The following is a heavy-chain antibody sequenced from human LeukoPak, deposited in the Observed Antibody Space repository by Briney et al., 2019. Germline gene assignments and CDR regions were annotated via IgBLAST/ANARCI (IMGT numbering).Heavy chain of an antibody. CDR1: GGSISSYY. CDR2: IYYSGST. D-gene: IGHD3-10*01. CDR3: ARDSSYYGSGSYSH. V-gene: IGHV4-59*01. J-gene: IGHJ4*02. Sequence: PSETLSLTCTVSGGSISSYYWSWIRQPPGKGLEWIGYIYYSGSTNYNPSLKSRVTISVVTSKNQFSLKLSSVTAADTAVYYCARDSSYYGSGSYSHWGQGTLVTVSS.